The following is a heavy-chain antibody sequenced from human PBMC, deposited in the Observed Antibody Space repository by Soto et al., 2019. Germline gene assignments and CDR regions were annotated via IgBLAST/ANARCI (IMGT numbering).Heavy chain of an antibody. CDR2: IYSSGGT. CDR3: ARGQRFSDSFDP. D-gene: IGHD3-3*01. V-gene: IGHV4-4*07. Sequence: SETLSLTCTVSGGAISGYYRTWVRQPAGKGLEWIGRIYSSGGTKYNPSLKSRVDMSLDMSKNQFSLRLSSVTAADTAVYYCARGQRFSDSFDPWGQGTLVTVSS. CDR1: GGAISGYY. J-gene: IGHJ5*02.